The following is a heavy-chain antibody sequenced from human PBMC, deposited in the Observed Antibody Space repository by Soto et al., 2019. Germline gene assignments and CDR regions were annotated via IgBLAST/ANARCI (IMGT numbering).Heavy chain of an antibody. J-gene: IGHJ4*02. V-gene: IGHV3-30*18. D-gene: IGHD3-22*01. CDR3: AKDLYYYHSSLDDY. CDR1: GFAFSSYA. CDR2: ISNDGSNK. Sequence: QVQLVESGGGVVQPGRSLRLSCAASGFAFSSYAMHWVRQAPGKGLEWVAVISNDGSNKFYADSVKGRFTISRDNARNTLHLQMNTLRAEDTAVYYCAKDLYYYHSSLDDYWGQGTLVTVSS.